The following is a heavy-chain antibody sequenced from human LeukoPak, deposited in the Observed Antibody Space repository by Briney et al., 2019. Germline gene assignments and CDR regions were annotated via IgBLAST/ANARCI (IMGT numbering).Heavy chain of an antibody. D-gene: IGHD1-26*01. Sequence: PSETLSLTCTVSGGSISSYYWSWIRQPPGKGLEWIGHIYFSGSTNYNPSLKSRVTISVDTSKNQFSLKVNSVTAADTAVYYCAAGRSFDFFDYWGQGTLVTVSS. CDR2: IYFSGST. V-gene: IGHV4-59*01. CDR3: AAGRSFDFFDY. CDR1: GGSISSYY. J-gene: IGHJ4*02.